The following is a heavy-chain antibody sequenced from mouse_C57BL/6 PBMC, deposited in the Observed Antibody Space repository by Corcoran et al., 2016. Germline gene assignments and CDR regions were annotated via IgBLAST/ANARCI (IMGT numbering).Heavy chain of an antibody. J-gene: IGHJ1*03. CDR2: INPNNGGT. D-gene: IGHD2-4*01. CDR1: GYTFTDYY. Sequence: EVQLQQSGPELVKPGASVKISCKASGYTFTDYYMNWVKQSHGKSLEWIGDINPNNGGTSYNQKFKGKATLTVDKSSSTAYMELRSLTSEDSAVYYCARGRLRQYFDVWGTGTTVTVSS. CDR3: ARGRLRQYFDV. V-gene: IGHV1-26*01.